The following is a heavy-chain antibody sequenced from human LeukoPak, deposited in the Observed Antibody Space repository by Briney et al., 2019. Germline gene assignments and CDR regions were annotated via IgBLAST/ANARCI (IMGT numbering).Heavy chain of an antibody. D-gene: IGHD3-22*01. Sequence: ASVKVSCKASGYTFTSYGISWVRQAPGQGLEWMGWISAYNGNTNYAQKLQGRVTMTTDTSTSTAYMELRSLRSDDTAVYYCARAPFNYYDFWYFDLWGRGTLVTVSS. V-gene: IGHV1-18*01. CDR3: ARAPFNYYDFWYFDL. CDR2: ISAYNGNT. CDR1: GYTFTSYG. J-gene: IGHJ2*01.